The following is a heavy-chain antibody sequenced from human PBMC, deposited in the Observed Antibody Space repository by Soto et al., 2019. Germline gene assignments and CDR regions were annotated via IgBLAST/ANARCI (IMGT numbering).Heavy chain of an antibody. D-gene: IGHD3-16*02. Sequence: ASVKVSCKASGYTFTSYGISWVRQAPGQGLEWMGWISAYNGNTNYAQKLQGRVTMTTDTSTSTAYMELRSLRSDDTAVYYCARGRGMITFGGVIVTAFDPWGQGTLVTVSS. CDR2: ISAYNGNT. CDR3: ARGRGMITFGGVIVTAFDP. CDR1: GYTFTSYG. J-gene: IGHJ5*02. V-gene: IGHV1-18*01.